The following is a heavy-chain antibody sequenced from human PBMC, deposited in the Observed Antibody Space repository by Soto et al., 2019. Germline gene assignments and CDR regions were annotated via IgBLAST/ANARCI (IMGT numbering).Heavy chain of an antibody. Sequence: GGSLRLSCAASGFTFSSYEMNWVRQAPGKGLEWVSYISSSGSTIYYADSVKGRFTISRDNAENSLYLQMNSLRAEDTAVYYCARGLIVPAAITQDYYYYGMDVWGQGTTVTVSS. D-gene: IGHD2-2*02. CDR3: ARGLIVPAAITQDYYYYGMDV. V-gene: IGHV3-48*03. J-gene: IGHJ6*02. CDR2: ISSSGSTI. CDR1: GFTFSSYE.